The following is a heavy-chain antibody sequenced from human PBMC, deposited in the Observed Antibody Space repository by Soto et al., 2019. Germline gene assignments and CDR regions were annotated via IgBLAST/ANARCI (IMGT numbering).Heavy chain of an antibody. CDR1: GYSFTSYW. D-gene: IGHD1-26*01. CDR2: IDPSDSYT. J-gene: IGHJ6*02. V-gene: IGHV5-10-1*01. CDR3: AGRAIVGATQFYYYGMDV. Sequence: GESLKISCKGSGYSFTSYWISWVRQMPGKGLEWMGRIDPSDSYTNYSPSFQGHVTISADKSISTAYLQWSSLKASDTAMYYCAGRAIVGATQFYYYGMDVWGQGTKVTVSS.